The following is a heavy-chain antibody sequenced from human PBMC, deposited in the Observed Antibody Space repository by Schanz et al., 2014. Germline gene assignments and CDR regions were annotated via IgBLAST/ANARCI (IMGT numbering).Heavy chain of an antibody. D-gene: IGHD3-9*01. V-gene: IGHV3-11*03. J-gene: IGHJ4*02. CDR2: ISSGSSYA. CDR3: AKQIHYDILTVTRN. Sequence: QVQLLQFGGGVVQPGRSLRLSCAASGFTFRDYYMSWIRQAPGKGLEWVSDISSGSSYANYADSVKGRFTISRDNAKNSLYLQMNSLRAEDTAVYYCAKQIHYDILTVTRNWGQGTLVTVSS. CDR1: GFTFRDYY.